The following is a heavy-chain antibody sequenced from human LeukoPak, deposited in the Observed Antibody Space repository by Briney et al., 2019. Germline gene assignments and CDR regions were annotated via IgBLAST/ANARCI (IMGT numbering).Heavy chain of an antibody. CDR3: ARRYYYNLGSFPFDF. CDR1: GGPFSGYY. V-gene: IGHV4-34*01. Sequence: SETLSLTCAVSGGPFSGYYWSWIRQPPGKGLEWMGEIHNSGTINYNPSLKSRVTISEDTSKNQFYLNLSSVTAADTAVYYCARRYYYNLGSFPFDFWGQGTLVTVSS. D-gene: IGHD3-10*01. J-gene: IGHJ4*02. CDR2: IHNSGTI.